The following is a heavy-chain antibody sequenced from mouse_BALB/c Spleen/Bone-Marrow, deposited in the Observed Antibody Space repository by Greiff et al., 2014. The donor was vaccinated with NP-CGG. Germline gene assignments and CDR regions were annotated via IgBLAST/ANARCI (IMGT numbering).Heavy chain of an antibody. CDR3: YSVQLLQSSGLDY. V-gene: IGHV14-3*02. J-gene: IGHJ2*01. Sequence: VQLEQSGPDLVKPAPSLKITCTVSGFNFKDTYMHWVSQRPEKGLEWIGRIDTASGNTKYDPKFQCMATITTDTSSNTAYLQLNSLTTEATAVYFCYSVQLLQSSGLDYRGQGTTLTVSS. CDR2: IDTASGNT. D-gene: IGHD1-1*01. CDR1: GFNFKDTY.